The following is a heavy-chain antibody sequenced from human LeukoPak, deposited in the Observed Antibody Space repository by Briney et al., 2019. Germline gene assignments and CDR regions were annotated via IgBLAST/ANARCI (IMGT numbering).Heavy chain of an antibody. J-gene: IGHJ4*02. CDR3: AREPHYYDSSGYYRFDY. D-gene: IGHD3-22*01. CDR1: GSSISSYY. V-gene: IGHV4-4*07. Sequence: SETLSLTCTGSGSSISSYYWSWIRQPAGKGLEWIGRIYTSGSTNYNPSLKSRVTMSVDTSKNQFSLKLSSVTAADTAVYYCAREPHYYDSSGYYRFDYWGQGTLVTVSS. CDR2: IYTSGST.